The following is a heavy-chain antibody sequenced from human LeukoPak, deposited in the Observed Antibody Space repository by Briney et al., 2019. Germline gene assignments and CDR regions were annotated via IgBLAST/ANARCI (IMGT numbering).Heavy chain of an antibody. Sequence: GGSLRLSCAASGFTFSSYSMNWVRQAPGKGLEWVSSISSSSSYIYYADSVKGRFTISRDNAKNSLYMQMNSLRAEDTAVYYCARSERGVIVGWFDPWGQGTLVTVSS. CDR2: ISSSSSYI. CDR1: GFTFSSYS. J-gene: IGHJ5*02. CDR3: ARSERGVIVGWFDP. D-gene: IGHD3-16*02. V-gene: IGHV3-21*01.